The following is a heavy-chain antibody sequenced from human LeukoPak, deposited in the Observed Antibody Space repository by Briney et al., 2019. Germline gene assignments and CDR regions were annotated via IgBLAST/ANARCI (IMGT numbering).Heavy chain of an antibody. V-gene: IGHV3-7*01. CDR3: ARAPSYYDFWSGSAALDY. Sequence: GGSLRLSCAASGFTFSSYWMSWVRQAPGKGLEWVANIKQDGSEKYYVDSVKGRFTISRDNAKNSPYLQMNSLRAEDTAVYYCARAPSYYDFWSGSAALDYWGQGTLVTVSS. J-gene: IGHJ4*02. CDR2: IKQDGSEK. D-gene: IGHD3-3*01. CDR1: GFTFSSYW.